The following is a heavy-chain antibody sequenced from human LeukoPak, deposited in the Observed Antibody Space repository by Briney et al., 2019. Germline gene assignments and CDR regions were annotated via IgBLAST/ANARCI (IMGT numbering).Heavy chain of an antibody. CDR3: ARVMSDGNYVGGYYFDY. D-gene: IGHD3-16*01. V-gene: IGHV4-39*07. Sequence: PSETLSLTCTVSGGSISSSNYYWGWIRQPPGRGLEWVGTIYYSGSAYYNPSLKSRVTISVDTSKNHFSLKLRSVTAADTAVYYCARVMSDGNYVGGYYFDYWGQGTLVTVSS. J-gene: IGHJ4*02. CDR1: GGSISSSNYY. CDR2: IYYSGSA.